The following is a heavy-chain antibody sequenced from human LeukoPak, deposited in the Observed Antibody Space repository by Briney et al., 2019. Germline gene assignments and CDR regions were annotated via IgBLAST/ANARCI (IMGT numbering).Heavy chain of an antibody. J-gene: IGHJ4*02. V-gene: IGHV3-13*01. Sequence: GGSLRLSCTASGFTLGSHDMHWVRQSPGQGLEWVAAVSSGFHAFFADSVQGRFTVSREDARNSLYLQMNSLRAGDTAVYYCVREARGYHYTYFDYWGQGTPVTVSS. D-gene: IGHD5-18*01. CDR3: VREARGYHYTYFDY. CDR1: GFTLGSHD. CDR2: VSSGFHA.